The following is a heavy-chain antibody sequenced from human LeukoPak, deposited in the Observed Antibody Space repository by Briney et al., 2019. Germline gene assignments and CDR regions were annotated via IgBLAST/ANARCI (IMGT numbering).Heavy chain of an antibody. V-gene: IGHV3-7*04. CDR3: ARGDGTTLKPNYFDY. Sequence: PGGSLRLSCAASGFTFNRYWMSWVRLAPGKGPEWVANIKEDGREKYYVDPVKGRFTISRDNAKNSLYLQMNSLRAEDTAVYYCARGDGTTLKPNYFDYWGQGTLVTVSS. J-gene: IGHJ4*02. D-gene: IGHD1-7*01. CDR2: IKEDGREK. CDR1: GFTFNRYW.